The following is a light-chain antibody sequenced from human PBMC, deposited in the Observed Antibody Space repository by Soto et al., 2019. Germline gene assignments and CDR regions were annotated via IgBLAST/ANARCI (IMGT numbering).Light chain of an antibody. V-gene: IGKV3-20*01. Sequence: EIVLTQSPGTLSLSPGERATLSCRASQSVSSSYLAWYQQKPGQAPRLLIYDASSRATGIPDRFSGSGSGTDFTLTISRLEPEDFAVYYCQQCGTSPLTFGGGT. CDR3: QQCGTSPLT. CDR1: QSVSSSY. J-gene: IGKJ4*01. CDR2: DAS.